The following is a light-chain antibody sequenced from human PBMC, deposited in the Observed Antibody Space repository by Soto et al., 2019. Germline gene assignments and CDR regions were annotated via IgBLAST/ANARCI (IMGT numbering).Light chain of an antibody. CDR1: QSVSTNF. J-gene: IGKJ1*01. CDR2: GAS. CDR3: QQYGRTSWT. Sequence: EIVLTQSPGTLSLSPGEGATLSCRASQSVSTNFFAWYQQKPGQAPRLLIYGASTRATGIPDRFSGSGSGTDFTLTISRVEPEDFAVYYCQQYGRTSWTFGQGTKV. V-gene: IGKV3-20*01.